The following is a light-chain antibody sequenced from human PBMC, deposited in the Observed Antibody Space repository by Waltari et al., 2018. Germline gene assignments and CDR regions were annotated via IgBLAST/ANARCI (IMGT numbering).Light chain of an antibody. J-gene: IGLJ1*01. Sequence: QSVLTQPPSVSGAPRQRVTISCSGSSSNIDNHAVNWYQHLPGRAPKILIRYDNLLPAAVTARFSAAKYGTAASLAISGLQSDDEADYYCATSYDSRNAYVFGSGTKVTVV. CDR1: SSNIDNHA. CDR3: ATSYDSRNAYV. V-gene: IGLV1-36*01. CDR2: YDN.